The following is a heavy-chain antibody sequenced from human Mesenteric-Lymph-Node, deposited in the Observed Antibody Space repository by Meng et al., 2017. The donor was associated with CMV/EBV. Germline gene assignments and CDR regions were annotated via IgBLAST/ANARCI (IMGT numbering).Heavy chain of an antibody. D-gene: IGHD3-10*01. J-gene: IGHJ6*02. Sequence: LSLTCAASGFTFSTYWMHWVRQAPGKGLVWVSTINNDAMSTTYADSVKGRFTISRDNAKNTLYLQMNSLRAEDTAVYYCTRDTPSGYYGMDVWGQGTTVTVSS. CDR1: GFTFSTYW. CDR2: INNDAMST. CDR3: TRDTPSGYYGMDV. V-gene: IGHV3-74*01.